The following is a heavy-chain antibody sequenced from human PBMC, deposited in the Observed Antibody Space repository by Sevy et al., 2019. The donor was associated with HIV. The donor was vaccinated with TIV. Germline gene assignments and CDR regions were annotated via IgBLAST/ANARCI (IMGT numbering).Heavy chain of an antibody. Sequence: ASVKVSCKASGYTLTSYYMHWVRQAPGQGLEWMGIINPSGGSTSYAQKFQGRVTMTRDTSTSTVYMELSSLRSEDTAVYYCARGEGIVVVVAATQPLDYWGQGTLVTVSS. CDR3: ARGEGIVVVVAATQPLDY. CDR2: INPSGGST. J-gene: IGHJ4*02. V-gene: IGHV1-46*01. CDR1: GYTLTSYY. D-gene: IGHD2-15*01.